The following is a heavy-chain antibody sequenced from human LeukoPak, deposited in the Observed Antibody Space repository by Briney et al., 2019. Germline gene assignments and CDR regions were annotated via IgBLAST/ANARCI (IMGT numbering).Heavy chain of an antibody. CDR2: IYYSGIT. CDR1: GGSISSGGYY. V-gene: IGHV4-31*03. Sequence: PSETLSLTCTVSGGSISSGGYYWSWIRQHPGKGLEWIGYIYYSGITYYNPSLKSRVTISVDRSKNQFSLKLSSVTAADTAVYYCARESRYAYYYGSGRSVDYWGQGTLVTVSS. D-gene: IGHD3-10*01. CDR3: ARESRYAYYYGSGRSVDY. J-gene: IGHJ4*02.